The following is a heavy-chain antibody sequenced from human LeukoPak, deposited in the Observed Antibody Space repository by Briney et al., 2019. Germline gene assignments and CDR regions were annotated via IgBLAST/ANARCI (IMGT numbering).Heavy chain of an antibody. Sequence: SVKVSCKASGGTFSSYAISWVRQAPGQGPEWMGGIIPIFGTANYARKFQGRVTITTDESTSTAYMELSSLRSEDTAVYYCASSPYSTTQGGAFDIWGQGTMVTVSS. J-gene: IGHJ3*02. CDR3: ASSPYSTTQGGAFDI. CDR2: IIPIFGTA. V-gene: IGHV1-69*05. CDR1: GGTFSSYA. D-gene: IGHD6-13*01.